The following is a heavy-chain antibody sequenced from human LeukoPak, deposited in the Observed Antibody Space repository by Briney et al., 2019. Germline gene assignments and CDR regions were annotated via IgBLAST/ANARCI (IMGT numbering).Heavy chain of an antibody. CDR1: GFTFSSYA. CDR3: VRGAYSSSWLNFDY. J-gene: IGHJ4*02. Sequence: GGSLRLSCAASGFTFSSYAMHWVRQAPGKGLEWVALIPYDGSNKYYADSVKGRFTVSRDNSKNTLYLQMNSLRAEDTAVYCCVRGAYSSSWLNFDYWGQGTLVTVSS. V-gene: IGHV3-30*04. CDR2: IPYDGSNK. D-gene: IGHD6-13*01.